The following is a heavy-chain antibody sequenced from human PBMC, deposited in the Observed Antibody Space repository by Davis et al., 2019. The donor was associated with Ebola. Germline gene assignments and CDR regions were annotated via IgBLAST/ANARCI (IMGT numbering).Heavy chain of an antibody. D-gene: IGHD6-19*01. CDR1: GGSFSGYY. Sequence: MPSETLSLTCAVYGGSFSGYYWSWIRQPPGKGLEWIGEINHSGSTNYNPSLKSRVTISVDTSKNQFSLKLSSVTAADTAVYYCARGEWLAPFDYWGQGTLVTVSS. J-gene: IGHJ4*02. CDR2: INHSGST. V-gene: IGHV4-34*01. CDR3: ARGEWLAPFDY.